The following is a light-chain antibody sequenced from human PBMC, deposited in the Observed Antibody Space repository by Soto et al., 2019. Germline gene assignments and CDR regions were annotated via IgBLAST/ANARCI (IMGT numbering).Light chain of an antibody. Sequence: IQMAHSPSTLSASVGDRVTITCRGSQSISTSLAWYQQKPGKAPKLLIYKASSLESGVPSRFSGSGSGTEFALTISSLQPDDFATYYCQQYNSYSPLTFGGGTKVDIK. V-gene: IGKV1-5*03. CDR3: QQYNSYSPLT. CDR2: KAS. CDR1: QSISTS. J-gene: IGKJ4*01.